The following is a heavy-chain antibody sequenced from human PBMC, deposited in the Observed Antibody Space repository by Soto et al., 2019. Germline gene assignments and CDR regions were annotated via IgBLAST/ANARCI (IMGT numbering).Heavy chain of an antibody. D-gene: IGHD2-15*01. J-gene: IGHJ5*02. CDR2: IIPILGIA. CDR3: AVVVVAATWFDP. Sequence: QVQLVQSGAEVKKPGSSVKVSCKASGGTVSSYTIRWVRQAPGQGLEWMGRIIPILGIANYAQKFQGRVTIPADKSTSTAYMELSSLRSEDTAVYYCAVVVVAATWFDPWGQGTLVTVSS. V-gene: IGHV1-69*02. CDR1: GGTVSSYT.